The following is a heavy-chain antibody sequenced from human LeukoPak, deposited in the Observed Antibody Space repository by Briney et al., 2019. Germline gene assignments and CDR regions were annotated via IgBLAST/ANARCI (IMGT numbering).Heavy chain of an antibody. CDR2: IYYSGST. Sequence: PSETLSLTCTVSGGSISSYYWSWIRQPPGKGLEWIGYIYYSGSTNYNPSLKSRVTISVDTSKNQFSLKLSSATAADTAVYYCARWGYYYDGSGLDYWGQGTLVTVSS. D-gene: IGHD3-22*01. V-gene: IGHV4-59*12. CDR3: ARWGYYYDGSGLDY. CDR1: GGSISSYY. J-gene: IGHJ4*02.